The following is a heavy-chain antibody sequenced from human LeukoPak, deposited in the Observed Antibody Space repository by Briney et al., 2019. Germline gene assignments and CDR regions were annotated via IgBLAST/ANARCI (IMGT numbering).Heavy chain of an antibody. Sequence: PGGSLRLSCSASGFTFSSYAMHWVRQAPGKGLEWVALILYDGNNKYYADSVKGRFTISRDNSKNRLYLQMDSLRAEDTAVYSCASLPPDIVVVPAARLDYWGQGTLVTVSS. J-gene: IGHJ4*02. CDR1: GFTFSSYA. CDR2: ILYDGNNK. V-gene: IGHV3-30-3*01. D-gene: IGHD2-2*01. CDR3: ASLPPDIVVVPAARLDY.